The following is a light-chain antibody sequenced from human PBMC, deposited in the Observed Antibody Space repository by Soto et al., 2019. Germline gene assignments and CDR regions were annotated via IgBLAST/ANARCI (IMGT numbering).Light chain of an antibody. CDR2: GAS. V-gene: IGKV3-15*01. CDR1: LSISTN. Sequence: EIVRTQSPGTLSVSPGERATRSCRASLSISTNLAWYQQKPGQAPMLLIYGASTRAPGFPARFSGSGYGTEFTLNISNLQSEDFAVYYCQQYNNWPPAFGGGTNGEIQ. J-gene: IGKJ4*01. CDR3: QQYNNWPPA.